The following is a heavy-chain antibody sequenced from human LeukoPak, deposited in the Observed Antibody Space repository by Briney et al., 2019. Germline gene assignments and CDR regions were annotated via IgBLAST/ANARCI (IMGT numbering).Heavy chain of an antibody. J-gene: IGHJ4*02. V-gene: IGHV4-39*01. D-gene: IGHD3-9*01. CDR2: IHYSGST. Sequence: PSDTLSLTCTVSGRSISSSSYYWAWIRQPPAKGLEWIGSIHYSGSTYYNPSLHSRVTISEDTSKNQFSLKMSSVTAADTAVYYCASLHNFDLYYWGQGTLVTVSS. CDR1: GRSISSSSYY. CDR3: ASLHNFDLYY.